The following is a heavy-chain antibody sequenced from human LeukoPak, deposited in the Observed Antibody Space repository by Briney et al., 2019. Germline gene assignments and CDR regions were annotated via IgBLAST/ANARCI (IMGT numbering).Heavy chain of an antibody. CDR2: IWYDGSNE. Sequence: GGSLRLSCAASGFTFRSHGMHWVRQAPGKGLEWVAGIWYDGSNEDYADSVKGRFIISRDNSKNTLYLQMNSLRVEDTAIYYCARDGQNGSPYATDVWGQGTTVTVSS. CDR1: GFTFRSHG. J-gene: IGHJ6*02. CDR3: ARDGQNGSPYATDV. V-gene: IGHV3-33*01. D-gene: IGHD3-10*01.